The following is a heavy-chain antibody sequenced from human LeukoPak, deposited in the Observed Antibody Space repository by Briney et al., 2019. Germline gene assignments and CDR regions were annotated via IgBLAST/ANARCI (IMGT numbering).Heavy chain of an antibody. CDR3: ARDLLDSSGWYGY. V-gene: IGHV1-69*04. J-gene: IGHJ4*02. CDR1: GGTFSSYA. D-gene: IGHD6-19*01. CDR2: IIPILGIA. Sequence: LVKVSCKASGGTFSSYAISWVRQAPGQGLEWMGRIIPILGIANYAQKFQGRVTITADKSTSTAYMELSSLRSEDTAVYYCARDLLDSSGWYGYWGQGTLVTVSS.